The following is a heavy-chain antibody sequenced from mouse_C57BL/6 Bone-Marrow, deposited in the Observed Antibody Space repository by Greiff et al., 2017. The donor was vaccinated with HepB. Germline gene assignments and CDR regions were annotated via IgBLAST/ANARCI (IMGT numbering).Heavy chain of an antibody. J-gene: IGHJ3*01. V-gene: IGHV1-55*01. Sequence: VQLQQPGAELVKPGASVQMSCKASGYTFTSYWITWVKQRPGQGLEWIGDIYPGSGSTNYNEKFKSKATLTVDTSSSTAYMQLSSLTSEDSAVYYCARDSTSTVVAPGFAYWGQGTLVTVSA. D-gene: IGHD1-1*01. CDR1: GYTFTSYW. CDR3: ARDSTSTVVAPGFAY. CDR2: IYPGSGST.